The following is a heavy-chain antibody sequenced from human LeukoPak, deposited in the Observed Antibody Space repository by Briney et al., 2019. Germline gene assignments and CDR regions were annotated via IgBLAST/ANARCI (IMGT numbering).Heavy chain of an antibody. CDR1: GFTSSSYS. CDR2: ISSSSSYI. V-gene: IGHV3-21*01. J-gene: IGHJ4*02. D-gene: IGHD6-13*01. CDR3: ARGSQQLVGFDY. Sequence: GGSLRLSCAASGFTSSSYSMNWVRQAPGKGLEWVSSISSSSSYIYYADSVKGRFTISRDNAKNSLYLQMNSLRAEDTAVYYCARGSQQLVGFDYWGQGTLVTVSS.